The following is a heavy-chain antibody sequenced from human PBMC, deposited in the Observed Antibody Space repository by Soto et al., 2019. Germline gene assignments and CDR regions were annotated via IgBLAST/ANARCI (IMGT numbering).Heavy chain of an antibody. D-gene: IGHD2-15*01. CDR3: GRGQGGYCSGGSCYSTYFDY. CDR2: INHSGST. CDR1: GGSFSGYY. J-gene: IGHJ4*02. V-gene: IGHV4-34*01. Sequence: SETLSLTCAVYGGSFSGYYWSWIRQPPGKGLEWIGEINHSGSTNYNPSLKSRVTISVDTSKNQFSLKLSSVTAADTAVYYCGRGQGGYCSGGSCYSTYFDYWGQGTLVTVSS.